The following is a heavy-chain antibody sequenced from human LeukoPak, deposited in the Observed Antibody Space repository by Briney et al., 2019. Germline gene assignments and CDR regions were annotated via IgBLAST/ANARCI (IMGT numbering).Heavy chain of an antibody. CDR1: GDSVSRSDSY. V-gene: IGHV4-39*01. Sequence: SETLSLTCSVSGDSVSRSDSYWDWIRQPPGKGLEWIGSIYYSGSTYYNPSLKSRVTISVDTSKNQFSLKLSSVTAADTAVYYCARHRVGATYYYMDVWGKGTTVTVSS. CDR2: IYYSGST. J-gene: IGHJ6*03. D-gene: IGHD1-26*01. CDR3: ARHRVGATYYYMDV.